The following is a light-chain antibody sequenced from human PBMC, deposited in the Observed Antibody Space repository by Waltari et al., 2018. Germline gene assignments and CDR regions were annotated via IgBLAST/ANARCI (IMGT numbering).Light chain of an antibody. CDR1: SSNVGPNY. Sequence: QSVLTQPPSTSGTPGQRVTISCSGSSSNVGPNYVSWYQQLPGTAPTLLIYNNSRRPSGVPDRFSGSKSGTSASLAISGLQSEDEADYYCAAWDDNLNAWMFGGGTQLTVL. V-gene: IGLV1-44*01. J-gene: IGLJ3*02. CDR3: AAWDDNLNAWM. CDR2: NNS.